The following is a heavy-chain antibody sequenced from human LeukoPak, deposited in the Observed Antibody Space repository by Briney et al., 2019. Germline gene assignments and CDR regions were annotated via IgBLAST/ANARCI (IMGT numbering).Heavy chain of an antibody. CDR1: GFTFSSYG. CDR3: ARTEDITDFDY. CDR2: IWYGGSNK. Sequence: PGGSLRLSCAASGFTFSSYGMHWVRQAPGKGLEWVAVIWYGGSNKYYADSVKGRFTISRDNSKDTLYLQMNSLRAEDTAVYYCARTEDITDFDYWGQGTLVTVSS. J-gene: IGHJ4*02. D-gene: IGHD1-20*01. V-gene: IGHV3-33*08.